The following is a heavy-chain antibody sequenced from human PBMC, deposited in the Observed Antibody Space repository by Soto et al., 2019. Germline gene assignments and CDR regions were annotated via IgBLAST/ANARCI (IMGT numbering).Heavy chain of an antibody. V-gene: IGHV4-34*01. D-gene: IGHD4-17*01. Sequence: SDTLSLTCAVYGGSFSGYYWSWIRQPPGKGLEWIGEINHSGSTNYNPSLKSRVTISVDTSKNQFSLKLSSVTAADTAVYYCARDAGGLTTVVTSDPHFFDIWGQGTMVTVSS. J-gene: IGHJ3*02. CDR2: INHSGST. CDR1: GGSFSGYY. CDR3: ARDAGGLTTVVTSDPHFFDI.